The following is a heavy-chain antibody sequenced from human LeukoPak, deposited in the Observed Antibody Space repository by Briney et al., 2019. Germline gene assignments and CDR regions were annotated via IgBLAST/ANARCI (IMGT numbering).Heavy chain of an antibody. V-gene: IGHV3-33*01. D-gene: IGHD2-15*01. CDR1: GFTFRTYG. CDR3: ARGGSFDY. J-gene: IGHJ4*02. CDR2: IWYGGDNK. Sequence: GGSLRLSCAASGFTFRTYGMHWVRQAPGKGLEWVAFIWYGGDNKYYADSVKGRFTISRDNSKNTLYLQMNSLRAEDTAVYYCARGGSFDYWGQGTLVTVSS.